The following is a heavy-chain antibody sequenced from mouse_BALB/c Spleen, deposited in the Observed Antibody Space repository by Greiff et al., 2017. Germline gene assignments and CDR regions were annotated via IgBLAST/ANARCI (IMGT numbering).Heavy chain of an antibody. Sequence: VKLQESGAELVRPGPSVKISCKASGYAFTNYWLGWVKQRPGHGLEWIGVIYPGSGNTYYNEKFKGKATLTADKSSSTAYMQLSSLTSEDAAVYFGTRLDYGERVDAMDNWGQGTSVTVSS. V-gene: IGHV1-63*01. J-gene: IGHJ4*01. CDR2: IYPGSGNT. CDR3: TRLDYGERVDAMDN. CDR1: GYAFTNYW. D-gene: IGHD1-1*01.